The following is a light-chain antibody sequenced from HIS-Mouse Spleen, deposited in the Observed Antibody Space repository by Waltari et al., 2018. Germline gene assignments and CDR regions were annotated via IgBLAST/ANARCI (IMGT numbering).Light chain of an antibody. J-gene: IGLJ2*01. V-gene: IGLV3-10*01. CDR1: ALPKKS. CDR2: EDS. CDR3: YSTDSSGNHRV. Sequence: SYELIQPPSVSVSPGQQARITCSGDALPKKSAYWYQQKSGQAPVLVIYEDSKRPSGIPERFSGSSSGTMATLTISGAQVEDEADYYCYSTDSSGNHRVFGGGTKLTVL.